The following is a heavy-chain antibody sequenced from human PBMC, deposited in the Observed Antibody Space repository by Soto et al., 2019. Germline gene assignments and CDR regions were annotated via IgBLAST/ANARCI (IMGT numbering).Heavy chain of an antibody. J-gene: IGHJ5*02. D-gene: IGHD3-10*01. CDR1: GFSLSTSGVG. Sequence: QITLKESGPTLVKPTQTLTLTCTFSGFSLSTSGVGVGWIRQPPGKALEWLALIYWDDDKRYSPSLKSSLTITNDTSKHQVVRTLANMDPVATATYYCAHRRVFGELTGWFAPWGQGTLVTVSS. CDR3: AHRRVFGELTGWFAP. CDR2: IYWDDDK. V-gene: IGHV2-5*02.